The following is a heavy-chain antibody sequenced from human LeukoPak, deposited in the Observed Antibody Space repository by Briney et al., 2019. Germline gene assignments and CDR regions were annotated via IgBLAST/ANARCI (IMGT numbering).Heavy chain of an antibody. CDR2: INPSGGST. CDR1: GYTFTGYY. J-gene: IGHJ3*02. Sequence: ASVTVSCKASGYTFTGYYMHWVRQAPGQGLEWMGIINPSGGSTSYTQKFQGRVTMTRDTSTSTVYMELSSLRSEDTAVFYCARDPSVDSSLSGAFDIWGQGTMVTVSS. V-gene: IGHV1-46*01. D-gene: IGHD6-6*01. CDR3: ARDPSVDSSLSGAFDI.